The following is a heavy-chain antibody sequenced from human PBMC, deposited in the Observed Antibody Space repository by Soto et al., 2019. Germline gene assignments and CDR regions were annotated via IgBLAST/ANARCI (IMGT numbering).Heavy chain of an antibody. CDR2: ISYDGSNK. D-gene: IGHD1-26*01. CDR3: AKGLRSGVGARRVGDY. J-gene: IGHJ4*02. CDR1: GFTFSSYG. Sequence: QVQLVESGGGVVQPGRSLRLSCAASGFTFSSYGMHWVRQAPGKGLEWVAVISYDGSNKYYADSVKGRFTISRDNSKNTLYLQMNSLRAEDTAVYYCAKGLRSGVGARRVGDYWGQGTLVTVSS. V-gene: IGHV3-30*18.